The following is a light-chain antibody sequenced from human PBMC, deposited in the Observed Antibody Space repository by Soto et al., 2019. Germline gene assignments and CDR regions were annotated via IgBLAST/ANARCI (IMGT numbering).Light chain of an antibody. J-gene: IGLJ2*01. V-gene: IGLV4-69*01. Sequence: QSVLTQSPSASASLGASVKLTCTLNSGHSSYAIAWHQQQPEKGPRYLMKLNSDGSHSKGDGIPDRFSGSSSGAERYLTISSLQSEDEADYYCQNWGTGIMVFGGGTKLTVL. CDR2: LNSDGSH. CDR1: SGHSSYA. CDR3: QNWGTGIMV.